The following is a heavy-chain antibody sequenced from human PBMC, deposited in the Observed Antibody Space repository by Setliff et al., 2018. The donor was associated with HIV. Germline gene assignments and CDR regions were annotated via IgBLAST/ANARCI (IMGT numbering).Heavy chain of an antibody. J-gene: IGHJ4*02. CDR3: ARASKYGVRYYFDY. CDR1: GDSVSSDTAA. D-gene: IGHD4-17*01. CDR2: TYYRSKWYN. V-gene: IGHV6-1*01. Sequence: SQTLSLTCAISGDSVSSDTAAWNWIRQSPSRGLEWLGRTYYRSKWYNDYAPSVKSRICINPDTAKNQFSLQLNSVTPDDTAVYFCARASKYGVRYYFDYWGLGTLVTVSS.